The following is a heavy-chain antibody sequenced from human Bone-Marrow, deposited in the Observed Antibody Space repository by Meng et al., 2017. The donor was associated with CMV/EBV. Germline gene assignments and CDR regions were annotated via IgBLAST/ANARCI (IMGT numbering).Heavy chain of an antibody. CDR1: GFTFSSYA. Sequence: GESLKISCAASGFTFSSYAMSWVRQAPGKGLEWVANIRQDGSEKYYVDSEKGRFTISRDNAKNSLYLQMNSLRAEDTAVYYCARIYCSSTSCYSKSMDVWGQGTTVTVSS. D-gene: IGHD2-2*02. J-gene: IGHJ6*02. CDR2: IRQDGSEK. CDR3: ARIYCSSTSCYSKSMDV. V-gene: IGHV3-7*01.